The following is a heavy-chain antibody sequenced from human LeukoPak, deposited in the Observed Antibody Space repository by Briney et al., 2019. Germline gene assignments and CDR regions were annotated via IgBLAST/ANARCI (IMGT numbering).Heavy chain of an antibody. CDR1: GFTFSSYS. Sequence: KSGGSLRLSCAASGFTFSSYSMNWVRQAPGEGLEWVSSISSSSSYIYYADSVKGRFTISRDNAKNSLYLQMNSLRAEDTAVYYCARDRRPDTMIVSRTDYWGQGTLVTVSS. J-gene: IGHJ4*02. CDR3: ARDRRPDTMIVSRTDY. D-gene: IGHD3-22*01. V-gene: IGHV3-21*01. CDR2: ISSSSSYI.